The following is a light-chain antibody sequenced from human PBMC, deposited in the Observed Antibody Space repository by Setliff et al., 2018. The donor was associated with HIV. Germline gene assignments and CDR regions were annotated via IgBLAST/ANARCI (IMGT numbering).Light chain of an antibody. J-gene: IGLJ1*01. Sequence: QSVLAQPPSASGSPGQSVTISCTGTSSDVGAYYSVSWYQQHPGKAPKLITYDVSTRPSGVSNRFSGSKSGNTASLTISGLQTEDEADYYCSSYTSSSTDVFGTGTKVTVL. CDR3: SSYTSSSTDV. V-gene: IGLV2-14*01. CDR2: DVS. CDR1: SSDVGAYYS.